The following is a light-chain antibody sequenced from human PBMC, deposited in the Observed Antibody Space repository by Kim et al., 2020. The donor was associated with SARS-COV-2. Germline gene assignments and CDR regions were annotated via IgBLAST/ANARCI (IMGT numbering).Light chain of an antibody. Sequence: RQTATLTCTGNNNTVANQGAAWLQQHQGRPPKLLSYRSDNRPSGISDRLSASRSGNTASLTITGLQPEDEADYYCTSWDSSLGAWVFGGGTKLTVL. CDR2: RSD. V-gene: IGLV10-54*01. CDR3: TSWDSSLGAWV. CDR1: NNTVANQG. J-gene: IGLJ3*02.